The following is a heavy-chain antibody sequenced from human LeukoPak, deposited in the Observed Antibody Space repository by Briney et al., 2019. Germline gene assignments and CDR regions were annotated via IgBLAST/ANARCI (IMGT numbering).Heavy chain of an antibody. CDR1: GFTFTSFA. J-gene: IGHJ4*02. Sequence: GGSLILSCAASGFTFTSFAMSWVRQAPGKGLEWVSTISGSARNTFYADSVKARFNISRDNSKNTLYLPMNSLTAEDKAVYYCAKDKEATTITSTYFDFWGQG. V-gene: IGHV3-23*01. D-gene: IGHD4-11*01. CDR3: AKDKEATTITSTYFDF. CDR2: ISGSARNT.